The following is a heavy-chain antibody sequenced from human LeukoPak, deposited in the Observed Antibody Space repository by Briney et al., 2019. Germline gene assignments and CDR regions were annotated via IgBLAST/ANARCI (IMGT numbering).Heavy chain of an antibody. CDR3: ATTSGH. J-gene: IGHJ4*02. CDR2: INQSRIT. CDR1: GAPFSGYW. Sequence: SETLSLTCAVYGAPFSGYWWYWIRQPPGKGLEWIGEINQSRITNYNPSLKSRVSISVDTSKNQFSLKPSSVTAADTAVYYCATTSGHWGQGTLVTVSS. V-gene: IGHV4-34*01.